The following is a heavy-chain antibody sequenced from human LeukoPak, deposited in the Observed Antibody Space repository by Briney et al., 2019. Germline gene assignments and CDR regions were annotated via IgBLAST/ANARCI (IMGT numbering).Heavy chain of an antibody. D-gene: IGHD4-17*01. CDR1: GFTFSSYA. V-gene: IGHV3-23*01. CDR2: ISGSGGST. CDR3: AKGGTVTHYYYGMDV. J-gene: IGHJ6*04. Sequence: PGGSLRLSCAASGFTFSSYAMSWVRRAPGKGLEWVSAISGSGGSTYYADSVKGRFTISRDNSKNTLYLQMNSLRAEDTAVYYCAKGGTVTHYYYGMDVWGKGTTVTVSS.